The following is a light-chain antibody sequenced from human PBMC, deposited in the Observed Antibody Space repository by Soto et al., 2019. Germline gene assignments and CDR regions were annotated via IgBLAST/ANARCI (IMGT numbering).Light chain of an antibody. CDR2: GNT. J-gene: IGLJ1*01. CDR1: SSNIGSTYD. Sequence: QSALTQPPSVSGAPGQRVTISCTGSSSNIGSTYDVQWYQQLPGTAPKLLIHGNTNRPSGVPDRFSGSKSGTSASLAITGLQADDDADYYCQSYDDSLSVHYVFGTGTKVTVL. V-gene: IGLV1-40*01. CDR3: QSYDDSLSVHYV.